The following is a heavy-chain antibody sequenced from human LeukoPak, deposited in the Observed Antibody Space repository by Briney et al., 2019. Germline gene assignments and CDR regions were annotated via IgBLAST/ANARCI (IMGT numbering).Heavy chain of an antibody. Sequence: GGSLRLSCAASGFTFSSYGMSWVRQAPGKGLEWVSAISGSGGSTYYADSVKGRFTISRDNSKNTLYLQMNSLRAEDTAVYYCAKDLTRGYSYGYWGQGTLVTVSS. CDR1: GFTFSSYG. CDR2: ISGSGGST. D-gene: IGHD5-18*01. CDR3: AKDLTRGYSYGY. V-gene: IGHV3-23*01. J-gene: IGHJ4*02.